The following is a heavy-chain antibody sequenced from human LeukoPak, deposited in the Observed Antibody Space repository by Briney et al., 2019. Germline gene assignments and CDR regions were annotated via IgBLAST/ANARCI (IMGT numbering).Heavy chain of an antibody. J-gene: IGHJ4*02. CDR2: IRYDGSNK. Sequence: GGSLRLSCAASGFTFSSFALTWVRQAPGKGLEWVAFIRYDGSNKYYADSVKGRFTISRDNSKNTLYLQMNSLRAEDTAVYYCAKDYGSGSYYNGPFDYWGQGTLVTVSS. V-gene: IGHV3-30*02. CDR3: AKDYGSGSYYNGPFDY. D-gene: IGHD3-10*01. CDR1: GFTFSSFA.